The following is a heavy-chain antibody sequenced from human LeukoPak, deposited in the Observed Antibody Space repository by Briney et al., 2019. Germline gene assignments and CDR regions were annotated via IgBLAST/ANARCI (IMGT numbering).Heavy chain of an antibody. V-gene: IGHV1-18*01. J-gene: IGHJ4*02. CDR1: GYTFTSYG. Sequence: ASVKVSCKASGYTFTSYGISWVRQAPGQGLEWMGWISAYNGNTNYAQKLQGRVTMTTDTSTSTAYMELRSLRSDDTAVYYCATWGYYYYSSGYSDYWGQGTLVTVSS. D-gene: IGHD3-22*01. CDR2: ISAYNGNT. CDR3: ATWGYYYYSSGYSDY.